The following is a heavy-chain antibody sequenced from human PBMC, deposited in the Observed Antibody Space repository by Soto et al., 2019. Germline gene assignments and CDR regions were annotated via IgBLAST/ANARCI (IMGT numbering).Heavy chain of an antibody. V-gene: IGHV4-30-4*01. D-gene: IGHD5-18*01. Sequence: SETLSLTCTVSGGSISSGDYYWSWIRQPPGKGLEWIGYIYYSGSTYYNPSLKSRVTISVDTSKNQFSLKLSSVTAADTAVYYCARGSLEYSHADGFDNWGQGTLLTVSS. J-gene: IGHJ4*02. CDR3: ARGSLEYSHADGFDN. CDR1: GGSISSGDYY. CDR2: IYYSGST.